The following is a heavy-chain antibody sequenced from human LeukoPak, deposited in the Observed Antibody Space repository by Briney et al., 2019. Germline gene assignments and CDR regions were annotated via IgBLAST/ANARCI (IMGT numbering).Heavy chain of an antibody. Sequence: SETLSLPCTVSGGSISSSSYDWGWIRQPPGKGLEWIVSIYYTGTTYYNPSLKSRFTVSVDTSKNQFSLKLSSVTAADTAVYYCARLRGYAYYFDSWGQGILVTVSS. V-gene: IGHV4-39*01. CDR1: GGSISSSSYD. J-gene: IGHJ4*02. CDR2: IYYTGTT. CDR3: ARLRGYAYYFDS. D-gene: IGHD3-10*01.